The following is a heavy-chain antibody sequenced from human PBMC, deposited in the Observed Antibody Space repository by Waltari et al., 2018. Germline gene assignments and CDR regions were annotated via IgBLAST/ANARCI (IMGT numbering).Heavy chain of an antibody. J-gene: IGHJ4*02. CDR2: IRYDGSNK. Sequence: QVQLVESGGGVVQPGGSLRLSCAASGFTFSSYGMHWVRQAPGKGLEWVAFIRYDGSNKYYADSVKGRFTISRDNSKNTLYLQMNSLRAEDTAVYYCAKDRSGPIYYDSSAQGYFDYWGQGTLVTVSS. V-gene: IGHV3-30*02. D-gene: IGHD3-22*01. CDR1: GFTFSSYG. CDR3: AKDRSGPIYYDSSAQGYFDY.